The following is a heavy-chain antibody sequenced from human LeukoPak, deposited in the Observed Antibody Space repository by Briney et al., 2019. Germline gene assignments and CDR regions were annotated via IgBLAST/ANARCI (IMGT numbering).Heavy chain of an antibody. D-gene: IGHD6-13*01. J-gene: IGHJ4*02. CDR1: GYGFITYW. CDR2: IYPGDSDT. V-gene: IGHV5-51*01. Sequence: GEPLKISCKGSGYGFITYWIGWVRPMPGKGREWMGIIYPGDSDTRYSPSFQGQVTISADKSTSTAYLQWSSLKASDTAMYFCATTRAAAGTYNFDYWGQGTLVTVSS. CDR3: ATTRAAAGTYNFDY.